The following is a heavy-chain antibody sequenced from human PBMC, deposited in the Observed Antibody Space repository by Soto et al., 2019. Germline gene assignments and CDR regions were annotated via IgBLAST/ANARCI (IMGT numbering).Heavy chain of an antibody. V-gene: IGHV3-30*03. CDR2: ISYDGNEK. D-gene: IGHD6-19*01. J-gene: IGHJ6*02. CDR1: GFIFPNHG. Sequence: QVQLVESGGGVVQPGRSLRLSCAASGFIFPNHGMNWVRQAPGKGLEWVALISYDGNEKYYTDSVKGRFTISRDNSKNTLYPQMNSLRGEDTAVYYCARDLVAGDFYYGMDVWGQGTTVTVSS. CDR3: ARDLVAGDFYYGMDV.